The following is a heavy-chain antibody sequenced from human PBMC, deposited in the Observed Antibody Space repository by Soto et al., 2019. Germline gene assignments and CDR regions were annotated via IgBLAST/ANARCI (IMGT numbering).Heavy chain of an antibody. V-gene: IGHV1-3*01. CDR2: INAGDGNT. Sequence: ASVKVSCKASGDTFSRYGMHWVRQAPGQGLEWMGWINAGDGNTRYSQKFQGRVIITRDTSASAGYIDLTSLRSEDTAVYYCARGATYYYDTSGYKYGALDIWGQGTMVTVSS. CDR3: ARGATYYYDTSGYKYGALDI. D-gene: IGHD3-22*01. CDR1: GDTFSRYG. J-gene: IGHJ3*02.